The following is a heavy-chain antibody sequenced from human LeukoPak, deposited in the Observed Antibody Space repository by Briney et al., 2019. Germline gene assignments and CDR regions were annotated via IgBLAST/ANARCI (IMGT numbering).Heavy chain of an antibody. V-gene: IGHV3-21*01. CDR2: ISSSSSYI. D-gene: IGHD3-9*01. Sequence: KTGGSLRLSCAASGFTFSSYSMNWVRQAPGKGLEWVSSISSSSSYIYYADSVKGRFTISRDNSKNMLYLQMNSLRAEDTAVYYCTRDRGYFEAFNYYYGMDVWGQGTTVTVSS. CDR1: GFTFSSYS. CDR3: TRDRGYFEAFNYYYGMDV. J-gene: IGHJ6*02.